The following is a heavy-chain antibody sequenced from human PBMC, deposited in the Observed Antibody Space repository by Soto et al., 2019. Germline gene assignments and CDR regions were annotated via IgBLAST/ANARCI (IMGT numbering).Heavy chain of an antibody. CDR1: GGSISSYY. CDR2: IYYSGST. D-gene: IGHD3-16*01. Sequence: QVQLQESGPGLVKPSETLSLTCTVSGGSISSYYWSWIRQPPGKGLEWIGYIYYSGSTNYNPSLXSRVATXXDPSKNQCSLKLSSVTAADTAVYYCASLWGWSVDYWGQGTLVTVSS. CDR3: ASLWGWSVDY. V-gene: IGHV4-59*08. J-gene: IGHJ4*02.